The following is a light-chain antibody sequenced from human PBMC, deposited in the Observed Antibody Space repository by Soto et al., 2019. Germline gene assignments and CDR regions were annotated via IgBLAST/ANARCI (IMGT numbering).Light chain of an antibody. Sequence: QSVLTQPPSVSGAPGERVTISCTGSSSDIGAGYRVRWYQQVPGTAPKLLIYGNSNRPSGVPDRFSGSKSGTSASLAITGLQAEDEGDYYCQSNDSSLSGYVFGTGTKLTVL. J-gene: IGLJ1*01. CDR1: SSDIGAGYR. V-gene: IGLV1-40*01. CDR2: GNS. CDR3: QSNDSSLSGYV.